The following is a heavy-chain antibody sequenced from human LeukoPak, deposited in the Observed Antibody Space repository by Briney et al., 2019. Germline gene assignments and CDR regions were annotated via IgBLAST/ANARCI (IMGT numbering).Heavy chain of an antibody. D-gene: IGHD2-15*01. CDR1: GYTLTDLS. CDR3: TTVDCSGGSCSVGYLDY. J-gene: IGHJ4*02. V-gene: IGHV1-24*01. CDR2: FDPEDGEI. Sequence: ASVKVSCKVSGYTLTDLSIHWVRQAPGKGLEWMGGFDPEDGEIIYAQKFQGRVTMTEDTSTDTAYMELSSLRSEDTAVYYCTTVDCSGGSCSVGYLDYWGQGTLVTVSS.